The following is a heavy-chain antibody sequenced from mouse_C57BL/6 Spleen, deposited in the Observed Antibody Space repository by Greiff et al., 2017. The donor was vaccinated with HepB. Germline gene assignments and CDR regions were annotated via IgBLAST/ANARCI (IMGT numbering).Heavy chain of an antibody. V-gene: IGHV1-15*01. CDR1: GYTFTDYE. CDR2: IDPETGGT. CDR3: TREVPY. J-gene: IGHJ3*01. Sequence: LVESGAELVRPGASVTLSCKASGYTFTDYEMHWVKQTPVHGLEWIGAIDPETGGTAYNQKFKGKAILTADNSSSTAYMELRSLTSEDSAVYYCTREVPYWGQGTLVTVSA.